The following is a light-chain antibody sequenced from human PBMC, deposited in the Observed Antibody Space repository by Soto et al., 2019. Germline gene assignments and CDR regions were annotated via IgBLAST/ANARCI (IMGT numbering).Light chain of an antibody. CDR3: QQYHSLPRT. J-gene: IGKJ1*01. CDR2: DTS. Sequence: DILMTQSPSSLSASVGDRVTITCQASQDINKYLNWYQQKPGKAPKLLICDTSNLETGVPSRFTGSRSGTDFTVNIRSLQPEDMATYYCQQYHSLPRTFGQGTKVQI. V-gene: IGKV1-33*01. CDR1: QDINKY.